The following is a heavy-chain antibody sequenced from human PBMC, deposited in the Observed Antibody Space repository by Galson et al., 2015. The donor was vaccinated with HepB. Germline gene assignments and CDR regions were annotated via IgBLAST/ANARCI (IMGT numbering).Heavy chain of an antibody. D-gene: IGHD1-7*01. CDR1: GFTFSSYA. V-gene: IGHV3-23*01. J-gene: IGHJ6*02. CDR2: ISGSGGST. CDR3: AKVGLELDYYYYGMDV. Sequence: SLRLSCAASGFTFSSYAMSWVRQAPGKGLEWVSAISGSGGSTYYADSVKGRFTISRDNSKNTLYLQMNSLRAADTAVYYCAKVGLELDYYYYGMDVWGQGTTVTVSS.